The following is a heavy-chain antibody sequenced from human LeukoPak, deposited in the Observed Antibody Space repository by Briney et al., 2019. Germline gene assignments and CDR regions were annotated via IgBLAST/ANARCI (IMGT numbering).Heavy chain of an antibody. Sequence: PGGSLRLSCAASGFTFSSYSMNWVRQAPGKGLEWVSYISSSGSTIYYADSVKGRFTISRDNAKNSLYLQMNSLRAEDTAVYYCAKDLRSTLWLPYWGQGTLVTVSS. V-gene: IGHV3-48*04. D-gene: IGHD3-10*01. CDR3: AKDLRSTLWLPY. CDR2: ISSSGSTI. CDR1: GFTFSSYS. J-gene: IGHJ4*02.